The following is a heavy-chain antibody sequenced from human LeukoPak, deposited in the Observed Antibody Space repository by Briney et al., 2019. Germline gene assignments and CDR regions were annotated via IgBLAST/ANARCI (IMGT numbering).Heavy chain of an antibody. D-gene: IGHD2-2*01. V-gene: IGHV4-34*01. Sequence: SETLSLTCAVYGGSFSGYYWSWIRQPPGKGLEWIGEINHSGSTNYNPSLKSRATISVDTSKNQFSLKLSSVTAADTAVYYCARQGGPQSIVVVPAAYYFDYWGQGTLVTVSS. CDR2: INHSGST. J-gene: IGHJ4*02. CDR3: ARQGGPQSIVVVPAAYYFDY. CDR1: GGSFSGYY.